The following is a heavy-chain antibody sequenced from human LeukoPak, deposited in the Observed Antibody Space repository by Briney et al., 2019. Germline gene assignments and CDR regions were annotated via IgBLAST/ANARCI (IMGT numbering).Heavy chain of an antibody. J-gene: IGHJ4*02. Sequence: GGSLRLSCAASGFTFSGSGIHWVRQASGKGLEWVGRIRSKANSYATAYAASVKGRFTISRDNSKNTLYLQMNSLRAEDTAVYYCARGPSGYHNTGGQGTLVTVSS. CDR1: GFTFSGSG. D-gene: IGHD5-12*01. CDR3: ARGPSGYHNT. CDR2: IRSKANSYAT. V-gene: IGHV3-73*01.